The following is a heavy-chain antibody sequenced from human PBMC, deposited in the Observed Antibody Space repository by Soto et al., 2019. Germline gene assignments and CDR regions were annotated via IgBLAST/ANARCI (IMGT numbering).Heavy chain of an antibody. CDR1: GFTFSSYA. D-gene: IGHD2-2*01. V-gene: IGHV3-23*01. J-gene: IGHJ4*02. CDR2: ISGSGGST. Sequence: EVQLLESGGGLVQPGGSLRLSCAASGFTFSSYAMSWVRQAPGKGLEWVSAISGSGGSTYYADSVKGRFTISRDNSKNTLYLQMNSLRAEDTAVYYCAKYPPLLVEVPAAMPYFDYWGQGTLVTVSS. CDR3: AKYPPLLVEVPAAMPYFDY.